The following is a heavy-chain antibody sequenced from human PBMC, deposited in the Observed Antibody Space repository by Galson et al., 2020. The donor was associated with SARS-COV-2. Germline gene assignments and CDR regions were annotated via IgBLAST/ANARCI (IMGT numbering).Heavy chain of an antibody. CDR2: ISYDGSNK. CDR1: GFTFSSYA. D-gene: IGHD3-3*01. Sequence: GGSLRLSCAASGFTFSSYAMHWVRQAPGKGLEWVAVISYDGSNKYYADSVKGRFTISRDNSKNTLYLQMNSLRAEDTAVYYCARDSSVTYYDFWSGSYHNTWFDPWGQGTLVTVSS. V-gene: IGHV3-30-3*01. J-gene: IGHJ5*02. CDR3: ARDSSVTYYDFWSGSYHNTWFDP.